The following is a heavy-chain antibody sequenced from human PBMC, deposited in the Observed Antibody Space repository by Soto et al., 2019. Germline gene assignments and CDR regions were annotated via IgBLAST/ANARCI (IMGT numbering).Heavy chain of an antibody. CDR1: GGSISSSSYY. V-gene: IGHV4-39*01. D-gene: IGHD3-22*01. Sequence: SETLSLTCTVSGGSISSSSYYWGWIRQPPGKGLEWIGSIYYSGSTYYNTSLKSRVTISVDTSKNQFSLKLSSVTAADTAVYYCARLGLYDSSGYYPPVDYWGQGTLVTVSS. CDR3: ARLGLYDSSGYYPPVDY. CDR2: IYYSGST. J-gene: IGHJ4*02.